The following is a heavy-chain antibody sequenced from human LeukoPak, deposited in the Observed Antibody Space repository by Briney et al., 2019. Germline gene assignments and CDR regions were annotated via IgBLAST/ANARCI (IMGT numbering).Heavy chain of an antibody. CDR2: ISSSGGDT. V-gene: IGHV3-23*01. J-gene: IGHJ4*02. Sequence: PGGSLRLSCAASGFTFSTYAMTWVRQAPGKGLEWVSAISSSGGDTYYSDSVKGRFTISRDNSKNTLYLQMNSLRAEDTAVYYCAKASAMIVVVSKHFDYWGQGTLVTVVS. D-gene: IGHD3-22*01. CDR1: GFTFSTYA. CDR3: AKASAMIVVVSKHFDY.